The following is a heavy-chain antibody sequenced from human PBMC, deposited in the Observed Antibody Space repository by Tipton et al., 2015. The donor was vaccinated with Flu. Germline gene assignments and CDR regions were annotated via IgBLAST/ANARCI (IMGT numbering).Heavy chain of an antibody. Sequence: TLSLTCTVSGGSISSSSYYWGWIRQPPGKGLEWIGYIYYSGSTNYNPSLKSRVTISVDTSKNQFSLKLSSVTAADTAVYYCARLHYYYYYMDVWGKGTTVTVSS. J-gene: IGHJ6*03. CDR1: GGSISSSSYY. V-gene: IGHV4-61*05. CDR2: IYYSGST. CDR3: ARLHYYYYYMDV.